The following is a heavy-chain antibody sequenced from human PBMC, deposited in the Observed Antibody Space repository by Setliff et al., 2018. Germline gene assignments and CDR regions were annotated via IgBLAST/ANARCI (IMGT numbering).Heavy chain of an antibody. D-gene: IGHD3-22*01. CDR1: GGSVNSGYDN. Sequence: PSETLSLTCTVSGGSVNSGYDNWNWLRQPAGKGLEWIGHINRRGSTNFSPSLKSRVTISLDTSKNQFSLNLTSVTAADTAVYYCARGITSGGYWGQSFFYLDVWGRGTTVTVSS. CDR3: ARGITSGGYWGQSFFYLDV. V-gene: IGHV4-61*09. CDR2: INRRGST. J-gene: IGHJ6*03.